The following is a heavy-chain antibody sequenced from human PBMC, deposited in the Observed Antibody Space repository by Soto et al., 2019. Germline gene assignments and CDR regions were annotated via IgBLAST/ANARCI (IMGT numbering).Heavy chain of an antibody. CDR1: GYTFPNYA. Sequence: ASVKVSCKASGYTFPNYAIHWVRQAPGQRLEWMGWINAGNGDTLYSHKFQGRVTITSDTSASTAYMELSSLRSEDTAVYYCARGYCSTTSCQYYPDYWGQGTLVTVSS. J-gene: IGHJ4*02. V-gene: IGHV1-3*01. D-gene: IGHD2-2*01. CDR2: INAGNGDT. CDR3: ARGYCSTTSCQYYPDY.